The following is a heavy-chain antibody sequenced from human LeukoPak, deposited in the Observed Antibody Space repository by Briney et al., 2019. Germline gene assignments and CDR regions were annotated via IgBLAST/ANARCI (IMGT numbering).Heavy chain of an antibody. V-gene: IGHV3-74*01. CDR2: IDSDGSST. J-gene: IGHJ4*02. CDR3: ARIYDYGSGSYYSPIDY. CDR1: GFTFSSYW. D-gene: IGHD3-10*01. Sequence: GGSLRLSCAASGFTFSSYWMHWVRQAPGKGLVWVSRIDSDGSSTSYADSVKGRFTISRDNAKNTLYLQMNSLRAEDTAVYYCARIYDYGSGSYYSPIDYWGQGTLVTVSS.